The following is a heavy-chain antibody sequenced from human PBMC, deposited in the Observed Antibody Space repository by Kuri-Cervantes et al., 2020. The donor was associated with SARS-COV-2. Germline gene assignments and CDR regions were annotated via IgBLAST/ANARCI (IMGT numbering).Heavy chain of an antibody. Sequence: ASVKVSCKASGYTFTSYDINWVRQATGQGLEWMGWMNPNSGNTGYAQKFQDRVTMTRNTSISTAYMELSSLRPEDTALYYCAKDKGSSWYGMGYSWFDPWGQGTLVTVSS. CDR2: MNPNSGNT. CDR1: GYTFTSYD. V-gene: IGHV1-8*01. D-gene: IGHD6-13*01. CDR3: AKDKGSSWYGMGYSWFDP. J-gene: IGHJ5*02.